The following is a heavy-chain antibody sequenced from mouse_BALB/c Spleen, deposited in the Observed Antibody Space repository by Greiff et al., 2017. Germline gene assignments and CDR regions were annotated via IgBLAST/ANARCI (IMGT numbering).Heavy chain of an antibody. Sequence: EVHLVESGGGLVQPGGSRKLSCAASGFTFSSFGMHWVRQAPEKGLEWVAYISSGSSTIYYADTVKGRFTISRDNPKNTLFLQMTSLRSEDTAMYYCARSGGYDDAPFAYWGQGTLVTVSA. D-gene: IGHD2-2*01. CDR2: ISSGSSTI. CDR3: ARSGGYDDAPFAY. CDR1: GFTFSSFG. J-gene: IGHJ3*01. V-gene: IGHV5-17*02.